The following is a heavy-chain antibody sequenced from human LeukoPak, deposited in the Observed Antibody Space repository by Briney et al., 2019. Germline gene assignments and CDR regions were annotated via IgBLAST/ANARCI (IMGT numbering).Heavy chain of an antibody. Sequence: GGSLRLSCAASGFTFSSHSVNWVRQPPGKGLEWVSSIGSSSSTIYYADSVKGRFTISRDNAKNSLYLQMNSLRAEDTAVYYCARESSEAFDIWGQGTMVTVSS. D-gene: IGHD2-2*01. CDR2: IGSSSSTI. J-gene: IGHJ3*02. CDR3: ARESSEAFDI. CDR1: GFTFSSHS. V-gene: IGHV3-21*01.